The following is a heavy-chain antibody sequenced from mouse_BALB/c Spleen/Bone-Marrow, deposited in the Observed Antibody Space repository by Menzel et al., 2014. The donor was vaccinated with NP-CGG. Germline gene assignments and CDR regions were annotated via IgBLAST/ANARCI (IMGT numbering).Heavy chain of an antibody. V-gene: IGHV5-6-3*01. D-gene: IGHD2-13*01. Sequence: DVKLVESGGGLVQPGGSLKLSCAASGFTFSNYGMSWVRQTPDKRLDLVATINSNGGTTYYPDSVEGRFTVSRDNAKNTLYLQMSSLKSEDTAMYFCARGLYYVAYGPGFAYWGQGTLVTVSA. CDR3: ARGLYYVAYGPGFAY. J-gene: IGHJ3*01. CDR1: GFTFSNYG. CDR2: INSNGGTT.